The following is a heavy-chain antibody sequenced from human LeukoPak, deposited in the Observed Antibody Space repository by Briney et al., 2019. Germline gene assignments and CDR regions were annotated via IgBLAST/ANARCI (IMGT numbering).Heavy chain of an antibody. CDR2: INYTGST. CDR1: GYSISSSKW. Sequence: SETLSLTCAVSGYSISSSKWWGWIRQPPGKGLEWIGYINYTGSTDYNPSLKSRVTMSVDTSKNQFSLKLSSVTAVDTAVYYCARTGGGAFDDYGNYRPSNWFDPWGQGTLVTVSS. CDR3: ARTGGGAFDDYGNYRPSNWFDP. D-gene: IGHD4-11*01. V-gene: IGHV4-28*01. J-gene: IGHJ5*02.